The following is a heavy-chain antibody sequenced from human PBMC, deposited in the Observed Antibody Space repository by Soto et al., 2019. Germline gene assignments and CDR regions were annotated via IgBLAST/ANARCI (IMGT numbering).Heavy chain of an antibody. Sequence: TSETLSLTCAVSGGSISSSYWLSWVRQPPGKGLEWIGEIYHSGSANYNPSLKSRVTISVDNSKNQFSLKLSSVTAADTAVYYCARYIAASGTYYFDYWGQGTLVTVSS. CDR2: IYHSGSA. D-gene: IGHD6-13*01. CDR1: GGSISSSYW. J-gene: IGHJ4*02. V-gene: IGHV4-4*02. CDR3: ARYIAASGTYYFDY.